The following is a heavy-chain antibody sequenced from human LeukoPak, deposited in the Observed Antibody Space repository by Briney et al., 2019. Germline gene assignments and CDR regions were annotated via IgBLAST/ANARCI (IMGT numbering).Heavy chain of an antibody. CDR3: AKVWVRGVKDY. CDR1: GFTVSSNY. D-gene: IGHD3-10*01. V-gene: IGHV3-23*01. Sequence: PGGSLRLSCAASGFTVSSNYMSWVRQAPGKGLEWVSAISGSGGSTYYADSVKGRFTISRDNSKNTLYLQMNSLRAEDTAVYYCAKVWVRGVKDYWGQGTLVTVSS. J-gene: IGHJ4*02. CDR2: ISGSGGST.